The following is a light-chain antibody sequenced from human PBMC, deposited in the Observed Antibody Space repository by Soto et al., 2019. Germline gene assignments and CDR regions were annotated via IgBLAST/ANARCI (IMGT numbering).Light chain of an antibody. CDR3: HQYNDWPPDT. J-gene: IGKJ2*01. V-gene: IGKV3-15*01. CDR2: GAS. Sequence: EIVMTQSPATLSVSPGERATLSCRASQSVSSNLAWYQQKPGQAPRLLIYGASTRATGIPGRFSGSGSGTEFTLTISSLQSEDFAVYYCHQYNDWPPDTFGQGTKLEIK. CDR1: QSVSSN.